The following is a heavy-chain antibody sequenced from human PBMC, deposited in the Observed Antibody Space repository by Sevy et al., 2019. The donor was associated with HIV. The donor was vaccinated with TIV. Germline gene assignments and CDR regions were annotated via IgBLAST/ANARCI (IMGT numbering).Heavy chain of an antibody. J-gene: IGHJ6*02. Sequence: GGSLRLSCVATGFSFSNYWMHWVRQAPGKGLVWVSRINSDGSSTSYADSVKGRFTISRDNAQNTLFLQMNSLRAEDTVVYYWARGPPNIVVVPGGSAALPNVYYYGMGVWGQGTTVTVSS. D-gene: IGHD2-2*01. CDR3: ARGPPNIVVVPGGSAALPNVYYYGMGV. V-gene: IGHV3-74*01. CDR2: INSDGSST. CDR1: GFSFSNYW.